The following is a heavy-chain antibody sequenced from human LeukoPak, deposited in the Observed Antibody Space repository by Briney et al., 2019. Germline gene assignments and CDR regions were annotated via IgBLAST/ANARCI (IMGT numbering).Heavy chain of an antibody. Sequence: GGSLRLSCAASGFTFSSYGMHWVRQAPGKGLEWVAVISYDGSNKYYADSVKGRFTISRDNSKNTLYLQMNSLRAEDTAVYYCAKRRGYSGYGPSHYYYGMDVWGQGTTVTVSS. J-gene: IGHJ6*02. CDR1: GFTFSSYG. V-gene: IGHV3-30*18. D-gene: IGHD5-12*01. CDR3: AKRRGYSGYGPSHYYYGMDV. CDR2: ISYDGSNK.